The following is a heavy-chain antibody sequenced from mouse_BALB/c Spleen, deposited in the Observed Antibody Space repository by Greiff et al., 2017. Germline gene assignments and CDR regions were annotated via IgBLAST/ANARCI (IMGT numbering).Heavy chain of an antibody. D-gene: IGHD1-1*01. V-gene: IGHV1S29*02. Sequence: EVQRVESGPELVKPGASVKISCKASGYTFTDYNMHWVKQSHGKSLEWIGYIYPYNGGTGYNQKFKSKATLTVDNSSSTAYMELRSLTSEDSAVYYCATSGSSSFAYWGQGTLVTVSA. CDR2: IYPYNGGT. CDR1: GYTFTDYN. J-gene: IGHJ3*01. CDR3: ATSGSSSFAY.